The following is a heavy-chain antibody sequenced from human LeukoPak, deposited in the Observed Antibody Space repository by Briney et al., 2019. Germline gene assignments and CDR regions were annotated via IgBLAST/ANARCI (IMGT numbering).Heavy chain of an antibody. D-gene: IGHD3-3*01. Sequence: GGSLRLSCAASGFTFSSYAMHWVRQAPGKGLEWVAVKSYDGSNKYYADSVKGRFTISRDNSKNTLYLQMNSLRAEDTAVYYCARGAIFGVVDIYGMDVWGQGTTVTVSS. J-gene: IGHJ6*02. CDR2: KSYDGSNK. V-gene: IGHV3-30-3*01. CDR1: GFTFSSYA. CDR3: ARGAIFGVVDIYGMDV.